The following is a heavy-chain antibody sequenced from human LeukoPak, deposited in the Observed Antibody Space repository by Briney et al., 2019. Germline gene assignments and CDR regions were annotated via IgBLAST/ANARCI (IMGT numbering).Heavy chain of an antibody. V-gene: IGHV3-23*01. D-gene: IGHD3-22*01. Sequence: PGGSLRLSCAASGFTFSSYAMSWVRQAPGKGLEWVSAISGTGGNTYYADSVKGRFTISRDNSKNTLYLQMNSLRDEGTAVYYCAKAQSSGFYWYFDCWGQGTLVTVSS. CDR2: ISGTGGNT. J-gene: IGHJ4*02. CDR1: GFTFSSYA. CDR3: AKAQSSGFYWYFDC.